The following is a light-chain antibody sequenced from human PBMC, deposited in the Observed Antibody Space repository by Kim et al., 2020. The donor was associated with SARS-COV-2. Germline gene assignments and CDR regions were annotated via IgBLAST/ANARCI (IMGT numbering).Light chain of an antibody. V-gene: IGKV1-27*01. CDR2: VAS. CDR1: QDVYNY. Sequence: DIRMTQSPSTLSASVGDRVTITCRASQDVYNYLAWYQQKPGKVPKLLIYVASTLESGVPSRFSGSGSGTEFTLTISSLQPEDVATYYCQKYNDAPWTFGQGTKLEIK. J-gene: IGKJ2*02. CDR3: QKYNDAPWT.